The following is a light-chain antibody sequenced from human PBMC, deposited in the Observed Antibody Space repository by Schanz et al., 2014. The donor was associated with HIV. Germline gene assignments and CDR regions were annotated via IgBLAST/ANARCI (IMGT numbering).Light chain of an antibody. V-gene: IGLV2-14*03. Sequence: QSVLTQPASVSGSPGQSITISCTGTSSDVGGYNYVSWYQHHPGKAPKLMIYDVSNRPSGVSNRFSGSKSGNTASLTISGLQVEDEADYYCQSYDSGLSGWVFGGGTKLTVL. J-gene: IGLJ3*02. CDR2: DVS. CDR3: QSYDSGLSGWV. CDR1: SSDVGGYNY.